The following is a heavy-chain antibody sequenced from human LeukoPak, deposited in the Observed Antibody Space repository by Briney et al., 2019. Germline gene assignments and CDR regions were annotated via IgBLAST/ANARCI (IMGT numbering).Heavy chain of an antibody. V-gene: IGHV3-30*18. CDR2: ISYDGSNK. D-gene: IGHD2-2*02. CDR1: GFTFSSYG. CDR3: AKAYCGSSSCYTRDAFDM. J-gene: IGHJ3*02. Sequence: GGFLRLSCAASGFTFSSYGMHWVRQAPGKGLEWVAVISYDGSNKYYADSVKGRFTISRDNSKNTLYLQMYSLRVEDTAVYYCAKAYCGSSSCYTRDAFDMWSQGTMVTVSS.